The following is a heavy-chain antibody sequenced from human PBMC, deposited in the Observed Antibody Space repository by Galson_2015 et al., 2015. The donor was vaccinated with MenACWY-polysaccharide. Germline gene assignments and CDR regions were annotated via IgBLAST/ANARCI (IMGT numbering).Heavy chain of an antibody. CDR2: IYYSGST. V-gene: IGHV4-59*01. D-gene: IGHD3-22*01. Sequence: SETLSLTCTVSGGSISSYYWSWIRQPPGKGLEWIGYIYYSGSTNYNPSLKSRVTISVDTSKNQFSLKLSSVTAADTAVYYCARVGNMIADAFDIWGQGTTVTVSS. CDR3: ARVGNMIADAFDI. J-gene: IGHJ3*02. CDR1: GGSISSYY.